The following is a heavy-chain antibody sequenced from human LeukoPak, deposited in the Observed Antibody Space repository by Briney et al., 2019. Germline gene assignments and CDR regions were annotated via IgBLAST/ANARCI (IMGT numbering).Heavy chain of an antibody. J-gene: IGHJ4*02. D-gene: IGHD3-16*01. Sequence: ASVKVSCKASGYTFTSYYMHWVRQAPGQGLEWMGIINPSGGSTSHAQKFQGRVTMTRDTSTSTVYMELSSLRSEDTAVYYCASGGLGYVWGSFALFDYWGQGTLVTVSS. V-gene: IGHV1-46*01. CDR1: GYTFTSYY. CDR3: ASGGLGYVWGSFALFDY. CDR2: INPSGGST.